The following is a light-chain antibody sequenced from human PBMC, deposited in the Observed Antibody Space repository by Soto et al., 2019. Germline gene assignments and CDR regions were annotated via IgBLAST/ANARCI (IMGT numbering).Light chain of an antibody. J-gene: IGLJ2*01. Sequence: QLVLTQSPSASASLGASVKLTCTLSSGHNSYAIAWHQQQPEKGPRYLMKLNSDGSHSKGDGIPDRFSGSSSGAERSLTISSLQSEDEADYYCQTWGTGIHVFGGGTKLTVL. CDR2: LNSDGSH. CDR3: QTWGTGIHV. CDR1: SGHNSYA. V-gene: IGLV4-69*01.